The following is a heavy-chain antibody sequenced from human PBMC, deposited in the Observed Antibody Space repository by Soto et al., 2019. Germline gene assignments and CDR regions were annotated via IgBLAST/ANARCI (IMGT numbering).Heavy chain of an antibody. Sequence: EVQLVESGGGLVKPGGSLRLSCAASGFTFSSYSMNWVRQAPGKGLEWVSSISSSSIYIYYADSVKGRFTISRDNAKNSLYLQMNSLRAEDTAVYYCARGLSGYYGSEPIDYWGQGTLVTVSP. J-gene: IGHJ4*02. CDR1: GFTFSSYS. D-gene: IGHD3-10*01. V-gene: IGHV3-21*01. CDR3: ARGLSGYYGSEPIDY. CDR2: ISSSSIYI.